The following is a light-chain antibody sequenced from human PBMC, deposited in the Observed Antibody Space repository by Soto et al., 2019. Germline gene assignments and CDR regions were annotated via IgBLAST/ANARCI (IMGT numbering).Light chain of an antibody. CDR1: QSVSSSY. V-gene: IGKV3-20*01. CDR2: GAS. Sequence: ILLTQSPATLAFSPGDSATLSCRASQSVSSSYLAWYQHKPGQAPRLLIHGASSRVTGIPDRFSGSGSGTAFTLTITRLEPEDFAVYYCQQYQSLTCGGGTKVDIK. CDR3: QQYQSLT. J-gene: IGKJ4*01.